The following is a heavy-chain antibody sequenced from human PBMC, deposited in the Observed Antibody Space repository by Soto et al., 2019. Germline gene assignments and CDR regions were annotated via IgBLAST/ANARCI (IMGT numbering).Heavy chain of an antibody. J-gene: IGHJ6*02. D-gene: IGHD4-17*01. CDR1: GGSISSGDYY. CDR2: IYDSGST. CDR3: ARDPSTHHLSYGEPRGVYYYGMDV. V-gene: IGHV4-30-4*01. Sequence: PSETLSLTCTVSGGSISSGDYYWSWIRQPPGKGLEWIGYIYDSGSTYYNSSLKSRVNITLDTSKNQFSLKLTSVTAADTAVYYCARDPSTHHLSYGEPRGVYYYGMDVWGQGTTVTSP.